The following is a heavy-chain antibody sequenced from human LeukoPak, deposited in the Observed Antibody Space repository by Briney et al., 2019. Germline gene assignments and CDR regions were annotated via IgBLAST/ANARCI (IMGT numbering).Heavy chain of an antibody. CDR2: IIPIFGTA. CDR1: GGTFSSYA. D-gene: IGHD3-9*01. V-gene: IGHV1-69*06. Sequence: ASVTVSCKASGGTFSSYAISWVRQAPGQGLEWMGGIIPIFGTANYAQKFQGRVTITADKSTSTAYMELSSLRSEDTAVYYCARRVGYDILTGYAFDIWGQGTMVTVSS. CDR3: ARRVGYDILTGYAFDI. J-gene: IGHJ3*02.